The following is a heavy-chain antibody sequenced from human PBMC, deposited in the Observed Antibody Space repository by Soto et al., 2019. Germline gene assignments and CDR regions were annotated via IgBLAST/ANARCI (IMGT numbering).Heavy chain of an antibody. D-gene: IGHD2-21*02. Sequence: QVQVVQSGAEVKKPGASVKVSCKASGFTFTTYAIHWVRQAPGQRLEWMRWIHDGNGNTKSSQKVQDRLTITRDTSASTAYMELSSLRSEDSAVYYCARDLCSGDCTDFDYWGQGTLVTVSS. CDR1: GFTFTTYA. CDR3: ARDLCSGDCTDFDY. V-gene: IGHV1-3*01. J-gene: IGHJ4*02. CDR2: IHDGNGNT.